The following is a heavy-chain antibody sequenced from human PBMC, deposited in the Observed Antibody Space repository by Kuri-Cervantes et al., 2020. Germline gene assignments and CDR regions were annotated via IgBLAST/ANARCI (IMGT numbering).Heavy chain of an antibody. V-gene: IGHV3-53*05. J-gene: IGHJ4*02. D-gene: IGHD3-22*01. CDR1: GFTVSSNY. CDR3: AKATNYYDTSGVDY. Sequence: ETLSLTRAASGFTVSSNYMSWVRQAPGKGLEWVSVIYSGGSTYYADSVKGRFTISRDNDKNSLYLQMNSLRAEDTALYYCAKATNYYDTSGVDYWGQGTLVTVSS. CDR2: IYSGGST.